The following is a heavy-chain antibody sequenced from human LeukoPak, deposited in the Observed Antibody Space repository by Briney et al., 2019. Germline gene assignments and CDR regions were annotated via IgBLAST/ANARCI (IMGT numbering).Heavy chain of an antibody. CDR1: GASISSSIHY. D-gene: IGHD1-1*01. J-gene: IGHJ5*01. CDR3: ARVTTGSTTLDS. CDR2: VYYSGGT. Sequence: PSETLSLTCAVSGASISSSIHYWGWVRQPPGKGLEWIESVYYSGGTYYNPSLESRLTISVDTSNNRFSLKLKSVTAADTAVFYCARVTTGSTTLDSWGRGILVTVSS. V-gene: IGHV4-39*02.